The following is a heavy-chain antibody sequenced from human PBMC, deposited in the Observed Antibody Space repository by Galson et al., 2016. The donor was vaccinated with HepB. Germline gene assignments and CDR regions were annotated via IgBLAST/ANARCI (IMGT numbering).Heavy chain of an antibody. V-gene: IGHV4-31*03. CDR1: GTSLSSGGYY. CDR2: IYGGTT. CDR3: ARAELGLDS. J-gene: IGHJ4*02. Sequence: TLSLTCTVSGTSLSSGGYYWPWIRQFPGQGLEWIGYIYGGTTSYNPSLKSRVVISVDTSKNQFSLKLISVTAADTAIYYCARAELGLDSWGQGTLVTVSS. D-gene: IGHD7-27*01.